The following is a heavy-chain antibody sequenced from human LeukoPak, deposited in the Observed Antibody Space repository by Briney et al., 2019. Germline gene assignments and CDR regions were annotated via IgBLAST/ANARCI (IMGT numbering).Heavy chain of an antibody. Sequence: GGSLRLSCAASGFTFGSYGMHWVRQAPGKGLEWVAAISYDGSYKYYADSVKDRFTISRDYSKNTLYLRMSSLRAEDAAVYYCAKTYSSGWWDLDFWGQGTLVSVSS. CDR2: ISYDGSYK. CDR3: AKTYSSGWWDLDF. CDR1: GFTFGSYG. D-gene: IGHD6-19*01. V-gene: IGHV3-30*18. J-gene: IGHJ4*02.